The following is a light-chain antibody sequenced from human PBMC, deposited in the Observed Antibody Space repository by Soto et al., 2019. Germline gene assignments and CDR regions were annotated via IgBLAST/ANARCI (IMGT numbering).Light chain of an antibody. CDR2: AAS. CDR3: QQSYPTPWT. J-gene: IGKJ1*01. Sequence: DIQMTQSPSSLSASVGDRVTITCRASQSITSYLNWYQQKPGKAPQLLIYAASSLQSGVPSRFSGSGSGTNLTLTISSRQPENLPLNSCQQSYPTPWTFAQGTRWKSN. CDR1: QSITSY. V-gene: IGKV1-39*01.